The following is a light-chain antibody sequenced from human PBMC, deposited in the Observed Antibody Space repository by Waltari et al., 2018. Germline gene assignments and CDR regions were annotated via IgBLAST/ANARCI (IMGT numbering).Light chain of an antibody. CDR3: SSYAGSNSIV. CDR1: TRASDDSYY. Sequence: QSALTQPASVSGSPGQSVTISCTGTTRASDDSYYVSWYQQHPGHPPHPVMYDVRNQPSGVSNRFSGSKSGNTASLTISGLQADDEANYYCSSYAGSNSIVFGGGTRLTVL. V-gene: IGLV2-14*03. CDR2: DVR. J-gene: IGLJ3*02.